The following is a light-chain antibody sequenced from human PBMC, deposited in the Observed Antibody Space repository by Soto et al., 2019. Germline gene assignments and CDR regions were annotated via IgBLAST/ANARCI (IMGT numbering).Light chain of an antibody. J-gene: IGLJ2*01. CDR2: DVS. Sequence: QSALTQPASVSGSPGQSITISCTGISSDVGGYNYVSWYQQHPGKAPKLMIYDVSNRPSGVSNRFYGSKSGNTASLTISGLQAEEEADYYCSSYTSSSPVFGGGTKLTVL. V-gene: IGLV2-14*01. CDR1: SSDVGGYNY. CDR3: SSYTSSSPV.